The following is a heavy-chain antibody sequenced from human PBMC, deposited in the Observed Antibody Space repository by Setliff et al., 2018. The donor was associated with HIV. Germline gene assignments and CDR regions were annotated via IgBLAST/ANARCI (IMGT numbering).Heavy chain of an antibody. Sequence: SETLSLTCTVSGGSISSSSYHWGWIRQPPGKGLQWIGSIYYRGSTYYNPSLKSRVTISVDTSKNQFSLKLRSVTAADTALCYCARGRYRSRWYASDHYYIDVWGKGTTVTVSS. CDR3: ARGRYRSRWYASDHYYIDV. CDR1: GGSISSSSYH. J-gene: IGHJ6*03. D-gene: IGHD6-13*01. CDR2: IYYRGST. V-gene: IGHV4-39*01.